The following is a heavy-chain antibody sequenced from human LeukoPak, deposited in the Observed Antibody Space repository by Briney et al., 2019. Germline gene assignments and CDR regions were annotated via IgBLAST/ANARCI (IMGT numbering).Heavy chain of an antibody. V-gene: IGHV3-66*01. J-gene: IGHJ3*02. Sequence: GGSLRLSCAASGFTVSSNYMSWVRQAPGKGLEWVPVIYSGGSTYYADSVKGRFTISRGNSKNTLYLQTNSLRAEDTAVYYCAIFTVTTARTAFDIWGQGTMVTVSS. D-gene: IGHD4-11*01. CDR1: GFTVSSNY. CDR2: IYSGGST. CDR3: AIFTVTTARTAFDI.